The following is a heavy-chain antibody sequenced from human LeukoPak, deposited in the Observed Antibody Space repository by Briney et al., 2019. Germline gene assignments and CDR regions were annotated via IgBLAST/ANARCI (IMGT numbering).Heavy chain of an antibody. CDR2: FSNSGET. CDR3: AKDLRLSVGTSPFDY. CDR1: GFTFSTYA. D-gene: IGHD4-23*01. Sequence: PGGSLRLSCAASGFTFSTYAMAWVRQAPGKGLEWVSAFSNSGETHYVDSVKGRFTISRDNSKNTLYLQMNSLRADDTALYYCAKDLRLSVGTSPFDYWGQGTLVTVSS. J-gene: IGHJ4*02. V-gene: IGHV3-23*01.